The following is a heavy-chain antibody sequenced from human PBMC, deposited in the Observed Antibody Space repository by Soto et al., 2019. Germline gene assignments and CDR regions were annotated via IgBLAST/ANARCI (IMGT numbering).Heavy chain of an antibody. CDR1: GYTFTSYY. CDR2: INPSGGST. V-gene: IGHV1-46*01. D-gene: IGHD3-22*01. J-gene: IGHJ4*02. Sequence: ASVKVSCKASGYTFTSYYMHWVRQARGQGLEWMGIINPSGGSTSYAQKFQGRVTMTRDTSTSTVYMELSSLRSEDTAVYYCARDWGYYYDSSGYPVYWGQGTLVTVSS. CDR3: ARDWGYYYDSSGYPVY.